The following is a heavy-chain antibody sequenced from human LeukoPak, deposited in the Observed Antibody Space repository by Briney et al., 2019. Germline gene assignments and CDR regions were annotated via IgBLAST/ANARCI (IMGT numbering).Heavy chain of an antibody. J-gene: IGHJ5*02. CDR2: ISSSGSTI. CDR3: ARGQWQFDL. V-gene: IGHV3-48*03. CDR1: GFTFSSYE. Sequence: HPGGSLRLSCAASGFTFSSYEMNWVRQAPGKGLEWVSYISSSGSTIYYADSVKGRFTISRDNAKNSLYLQMSSLRADDTAVYYCARGQWQFDLWGQGTLVTVSS. D-gene: IGHD6-19*01.